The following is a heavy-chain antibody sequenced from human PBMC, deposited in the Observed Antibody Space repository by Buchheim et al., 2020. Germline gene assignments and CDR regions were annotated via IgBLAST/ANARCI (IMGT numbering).Heavy chain of an antibody. V-gene: IGHV3-30*18. CDR1: GFTFSSYG. CDR3: AKDRRVVAATLYYGMDV. Sequence: QVQLVESGGGVVQPGRSLRLSCAASGFTFSSYGMHWVRQAPGKGLEWVAVISYDGSNKYYAGSVKGRFTISRDNSKNTLYLQMNSLRAEDTAVYYCAKDRRVVAATLYYGMDVWGQGTT. CDR2: ISYDGSNK. D-gene: IGHD2-15*01. J-gene: IGHJ6*02.